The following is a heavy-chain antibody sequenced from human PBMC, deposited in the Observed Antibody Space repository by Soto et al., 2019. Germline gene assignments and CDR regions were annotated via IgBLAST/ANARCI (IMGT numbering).Heavy chain of an antibody. V-gene: IGHV3-30*18. CDR3: TNWNYPQSD. J-gene: IGHJ4*02. CDR1: GFTFNTYG. Sequence: QVQLVESGGGVVQPGESLRLSCAASGFTFNTYGMHWVRQAPGKGLEWVAVISKDGDIKFYADSMKGRFTISRDNSKNSLYLQVNSLRPGDTAVYYCTNWNYPQSDWGQGTRVTVSS. CDR2: ISKDGDIK. D-gene: IGHD1-7*01.